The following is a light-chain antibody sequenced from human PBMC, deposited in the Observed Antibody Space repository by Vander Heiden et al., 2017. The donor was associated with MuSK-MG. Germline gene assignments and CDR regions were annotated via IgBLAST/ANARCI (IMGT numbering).Light chain of an antibody. J-gene: IGKJ4*01. V-gene: IGKV3-11*01. CDR3: QQRSNWPPLT. Sequence: EIVLTQSPATLSLSPGERATLSCRASQSVSSYLAWYQQKPGQAPRLLIYDASNRATGIPARFSGSGSGTDFTLTISSLEPEDFAVYYCQQRSNWPPLTFGGGTKVXSK. CDR2: DAS. CDR1: QSVSSY.